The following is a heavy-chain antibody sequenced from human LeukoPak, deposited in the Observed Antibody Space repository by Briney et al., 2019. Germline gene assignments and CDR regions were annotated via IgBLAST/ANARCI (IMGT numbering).Heavy chain of an antibody. V-gene: IGHV1-18*01. J-gene: IGHJ4*02. CDR2: ISAYNCNT. CDR1: GYTFTSYG. D-gene: IGHD3-10*01. Sequence: EASVKVSCKASGYTFTSYGISWVRQAPGQGLEWMGWISAYNCNTNYAQKLQGRVTMSTDTSTSTAYMDLRSLRSDATAVYYCARDKKSYYYGSGRNHFDYWGQGTLVTVSS. CDR3: ARDKKSYYYGSGRNHFDY.